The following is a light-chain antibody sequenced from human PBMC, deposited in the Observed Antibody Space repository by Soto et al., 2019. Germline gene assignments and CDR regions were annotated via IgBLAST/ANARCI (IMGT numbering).Light chain of an antibody. CDR3: QQFDDSPPAFT. J-gene: IGKJ2*01. CDR2: GAS. Sequence: ESVLTQSPGTLSLSPGERATLSCRASQTVSSKYLTWYHQKPGQAPRLLIYGASIRATGIPDRFSGSRSGADFTLTISKLESEDFAVYYCQQFDDSPPAFTFGQGTKLEI. V-gene: IGKV3-20*01. CDR1: QTVSSKY.